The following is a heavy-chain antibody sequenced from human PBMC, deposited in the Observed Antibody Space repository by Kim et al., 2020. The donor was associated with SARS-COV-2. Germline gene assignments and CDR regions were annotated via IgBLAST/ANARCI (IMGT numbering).Heavy chain of an antibody. Sequence: SETLSLTCTVSGGSVRSGSYYWSWIRQPPGKGLEWIGYIYYSGSTNYNPSLKSRVTISVDTSKNQFSLKLSSVTAADTAVYYCARYEMSDITLCGVVSWYGAFDIWGPRDNGHRLF. CDR1: GGSVRSGSYY. D-gene: IGHD3-3*01. CDR3: ARYEMSDITLCGVVSWYGAFDI. CDR2: IYYSGST. V-gene: IGHV4-61*01. J-gene: IGHJ3*02.